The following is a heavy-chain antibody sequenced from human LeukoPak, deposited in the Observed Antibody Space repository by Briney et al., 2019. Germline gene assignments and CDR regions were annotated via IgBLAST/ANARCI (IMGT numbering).Heavy chain of an antibody. D-gene: IGHD5-18*01. CDR2: ISGISNYI. CDR1: GFTFSSHS. V-gene: IGHV3-21*01. Sequence: GGSLRLSCAASGFTFSSHSMNWVRQAPGKGLEWVSYISGISNYIYYADSLKGRFTISRDNAKDSLYLQMNNLRAEDTAVYYCARGSGVDTAMVCDAFDIWGQGTLVTVSS. CDR3: ARGSGVDTAMVCDAFDI. J-gene: IGHJ3*02.